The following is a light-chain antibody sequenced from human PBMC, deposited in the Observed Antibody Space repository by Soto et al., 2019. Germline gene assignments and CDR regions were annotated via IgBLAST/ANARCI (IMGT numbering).Light chain of an antibody. CDR3: SSYTSSGPV. V-gene: IGLV2-14*01. CDR1: SSDVGGYNY. CDR2: EVS. J-gene: IGLJ2*01. Sequence: QSVVTQPASVSGSPGQSITISCTGTSSDVGGYNYVSWYQQHPGKAPKLMISEVSNRPSGVSHRFSGSKSGNTASLTISGLQAEDEADYYCSSYTSSGPVFGGGTKLTVL.